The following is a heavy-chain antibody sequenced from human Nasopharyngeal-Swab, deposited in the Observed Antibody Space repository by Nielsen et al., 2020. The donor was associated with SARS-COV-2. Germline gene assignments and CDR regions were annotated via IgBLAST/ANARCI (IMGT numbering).Heavy chain of an antibody. CDR2: ISSSSSTI. D-gene: IGHD4-17*01. CDR1: GFTFSRYS. CDR3: ARDRYGDYVFDF. V-gene: IGHV3-48*04. J-gene: IGHJ4*02. Sequence: GESLKISCAASGFTFSRYSMNWVRQAPGKGLEWVSNISSSSSTIYYADSVLGRFTISRDNAKNSLYLQMNSLRAEDTALYYCARDRYGDYVFDFWGQGTLVTVSS.